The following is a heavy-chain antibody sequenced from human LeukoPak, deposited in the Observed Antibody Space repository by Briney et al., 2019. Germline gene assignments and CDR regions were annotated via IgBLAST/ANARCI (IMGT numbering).Heavy chain of an antibody. CDR3: ARDQHHYYGSGSYYNG. J-gene: IGHJ4*02. CDR1: GFTFSSYG. V-gene: IGHV3-30*03. Sequence: GGSLRLSCAASGFTFSSYGMHWVRQAPGKGLEWVAVTSYDGSNKYYADSVKGRFTISRDNSKNTLYLQMNSLRAEDTAVYYCARDQHHYYGSGSYYNGWGQGTLVTVSS. CDR2: TSYDGSNK. D-gene: IGHD3-10*01.